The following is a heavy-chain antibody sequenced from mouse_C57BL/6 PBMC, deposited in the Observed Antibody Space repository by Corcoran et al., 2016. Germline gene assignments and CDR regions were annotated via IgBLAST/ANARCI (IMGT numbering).Heavy chain of an antibody. J-gene: IGHJ4*01. CDR2: INPNNGGT. Sequence: EVQLQQSGPELVKPGASVKISCKASGYTFTDYYMNWVKQSHGKSLEWIGDINPNNGGTSYNQKFKGKATLTVDKSSSTAYMELRSLTSEDSAVYYCARDDGYYYYAMDYLGQGTSVTVSS. D-gene: IGHD2-3*01. CDR1: GYTFTDYY. CDR3: ARDDGYYYYAMDY. V-gene: IGHV1-26*01.